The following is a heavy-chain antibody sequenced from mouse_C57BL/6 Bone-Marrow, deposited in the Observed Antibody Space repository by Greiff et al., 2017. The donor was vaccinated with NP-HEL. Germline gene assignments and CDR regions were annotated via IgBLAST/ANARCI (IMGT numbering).Heavy chain of an antibody. D-gene: IGHD1-1*01. CDR3: ARWITTVVDYFDY. CDR2: IDPSDSYP. Sequence: VQLQQPGAELVKPGASVKLSCKASGYTFTSYWMPWVKQRPGQGLEWIGEIDPSDSYPNYNQKFKGKAPLTVDTSSSTAYMQLSSLTSEDSAVYYCARWITTVVDYFDYWGQGTTLTVSS. CDR1: GYTFTSYW. V-gene: IGHV1-50*01. J-gene: IGHJ2*01.